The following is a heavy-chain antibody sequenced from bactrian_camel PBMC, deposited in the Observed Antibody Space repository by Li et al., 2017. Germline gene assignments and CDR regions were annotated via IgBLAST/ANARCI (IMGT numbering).Heavy chain of an antibody. CDR3: AAVRLGRLCDLRDGDWAY. J-gene: IGHJ4*01. CDR2: INSGGSSS. Sequence: HVQLVESGGGSVQAGGSLTLSCAASIYSNCVGWFRQAPGKGLEWVSSINSGGSSSYYADSVKGRFTISQDNAKNMMYLQMSSLKPEDTAMYSCAAVRLGRLCDLRDGDWAYWGQGTQVTVS. D-gene: IGHD4*01. CDR1: IYSNC. V-gene: IGHV3S1*01.